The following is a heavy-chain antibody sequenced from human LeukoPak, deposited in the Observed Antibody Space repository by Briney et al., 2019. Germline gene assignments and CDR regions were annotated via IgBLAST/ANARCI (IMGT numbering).Heavy chain of an antibody. Sequence: ETSLRLSCAASGFTFSSYGMHWVRQAPGKGLEWVAVISFDGTNKYYADSVKGRFTISRDNSKNTLYLQVHSLRGEDTAVYYCGGEFSSSPASMDVWGQGASVTVSS. D-gene: IGHD6-13*01. V-gene: IGHV3-30*03. CDR1: GFTFSSYG. CDR2: ISFDGTNK. CDR3: GGEFSSSPASMDV. J-gene: IGHJ6*02.